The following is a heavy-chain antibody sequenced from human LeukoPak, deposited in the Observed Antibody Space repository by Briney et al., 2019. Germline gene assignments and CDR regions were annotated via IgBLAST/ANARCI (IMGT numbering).Heavy chain of an antibody. J-gene: IGHJ4*02. V-gene: IGHV1-18*04. CDR1: GYTFTSYG. CDR2: ISAYNGNT. Sequence: ASVKVSCKASGYTFTSYGISWVRQAPGQGLEWMGWISAYNGNTNYAQKLQGRVTMTTDTSTSTAYMEQRSLRSDDTAVYYCARDGGKWLRPGMIDYWGQGTLVTVSS. D-gene: IGHD5-12*01. CDR3: ARDGGKWLRPGMIDY.